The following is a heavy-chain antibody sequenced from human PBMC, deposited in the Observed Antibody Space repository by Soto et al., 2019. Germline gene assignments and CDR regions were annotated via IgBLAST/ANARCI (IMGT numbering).Heavy chain of an antibody. V-gene: IGHV3-15*01. Sequence: EVQLVESGGGLVKPGGSLRLSCAASGFTFSNAWMSWVRQAPGKGLEWVGRIKSKTDGGTTDYAAPVKGRFTISRDDSKTTLYLQMNSLKTEETAVYYCTTGDVVVPAAIGSVYYYYMDVWGKGTTVTVSS. CDR1: GFTFSNAW. CDR3: TTGDVVVPAAIGSVYYYYMDV. D-gene: IGHD2-2*02. J-gene: IGHJ6*03. CDR2: IKSKTDGGTT.